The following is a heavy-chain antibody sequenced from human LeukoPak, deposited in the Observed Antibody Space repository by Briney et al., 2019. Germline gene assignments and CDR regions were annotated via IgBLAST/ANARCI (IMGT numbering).Heavy chain of an antibody. V-gene: IGHV3-7*03. Sequence: GGSLRLSCAASGFTFSNYWMSWVRQAPGKGLEWVANIKQDGSEKYYVDSVKGRFTISRDNAKNSLYLQMNSLRAEDTAVYYCAKIIAVAGTFYFQHWGQGTLVTVSS. CDR1: GFTFSNYW. CDR3: AKIIAVAGTFYFQH. CDR2: IKQDGSEK. D-gene: IGHD6-19*01. J-gene: IGHJ1*01.